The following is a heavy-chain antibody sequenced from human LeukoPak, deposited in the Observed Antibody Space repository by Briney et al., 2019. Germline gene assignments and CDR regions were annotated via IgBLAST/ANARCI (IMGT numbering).Heavy chain of an antibody. D-gene: IGHD3-9*01. CDR2: ISAYNGNT. J-gene: IGHJ4*02. V-gene: IGHV1-18*01. Sequence: ASVKVSCKASGGTFSSYAISWVRQAPGPGLEWMGWISAYNGNTNYAQKLQGRVTMTTDTSTSTAYMELRSLRSDDTAVYYCARVEDILTGYVDYWGQGTLVTVSS. CDR1: GGTFSSYA. CDR3: ARVEDILTGYVDY.